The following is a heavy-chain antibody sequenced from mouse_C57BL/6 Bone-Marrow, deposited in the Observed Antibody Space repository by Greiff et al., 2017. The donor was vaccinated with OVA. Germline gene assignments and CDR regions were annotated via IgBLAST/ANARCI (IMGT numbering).Heavy chain of an antibody. CDR3: ARTPFYYYGSHWYFDV. CDR2: IYPGDGDT. CDR1: GYAFSSSW. V-gene: IGHV1-82*01. Sequence: QVQLKQSGPELVKPGASVKISCKASGYAFSSSWMNWVKQRPGKGLEWIGRIYPGDGDTNYNGKFKGKATLTADKSSSTAYMQLSSLTSEDSAVYFCARTPFYYYGSHWYFDVWGTGTTVTVSS. D-gene: IGHD1-1*01. J-gene: IGHJ1*03.